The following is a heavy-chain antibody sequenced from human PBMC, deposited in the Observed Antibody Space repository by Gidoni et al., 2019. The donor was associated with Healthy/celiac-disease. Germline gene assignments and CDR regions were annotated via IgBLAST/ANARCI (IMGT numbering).Heavy chain of an antibody. J-gene: IGHJ4*02. Sequence: QVQLQQWGAGLLKPSETLSLTCAVYGGSFSGYYWSWIRQPPGKGLEWIGEINHSGSTNYNPSLKSRVTISVDTSKNQFSLKLSSVTAADTAVYYCARTKAIFKLHYFDYWGQGTLVTVSS. CDR3: ARTKAIFKLHYFDY. CDR1: GGSFSGYY. D-gene: IGHD3-9*01. V-gene: IGHV4-34*01. CDR2: INHSGST.